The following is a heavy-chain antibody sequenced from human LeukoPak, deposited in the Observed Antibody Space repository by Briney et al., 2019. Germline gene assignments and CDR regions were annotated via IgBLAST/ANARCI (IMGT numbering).Heavy chain of an antibody. J-gene: IGHJ6*03. CDR3: ARVRGRYYYYMDV. CDR2: INHSGST. D-gene: IGHD3-16*01. V-gene: IGHV4-34*01. Sequence: SETLSLTCAVYGGSFSGYYWSWIRQPPGKGLEWIGEINHSGSTNYNPSLKSRVTISVDTSKNQFSLKLSSVTAADTAVYYCARVRGRYYYYMDVWGKGITVTVSS. CDR1: GGSFSGYY.